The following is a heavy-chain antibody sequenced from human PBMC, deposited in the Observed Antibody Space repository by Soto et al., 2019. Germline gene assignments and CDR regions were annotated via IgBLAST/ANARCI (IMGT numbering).Heavy chain of an antibody. D-gene: IGHD5-18*01. CDR1: GFTFSSYS. V-gene: IGHV3-21*01. CDR2: IRSSSSYI. Sequence: EVQLVESGGGLVKPGGSLRLSCAASGFTFSSYSMNWVRQAPGKGLEWVSSIRSSSSYIYYADSVKGRFTISRENAKNSLYLQMNSLRAEDTAVYYCARDQPGYSYGYGLGYWGQGTLVTVSS. CDR3: ARDQPGYSYGYGLGY. J-gene: IGHJ4*02.